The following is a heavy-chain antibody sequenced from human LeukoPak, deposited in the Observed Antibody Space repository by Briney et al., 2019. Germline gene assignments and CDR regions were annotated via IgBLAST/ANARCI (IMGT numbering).Heavy chain of an antibody. D-gene: IGHD2-21*02. CDR1: GGSISSGSYY. V-gene: IGHV4-61*02. CDR2: IYTSGST. J-gene: IGHJ6*02. Sequence: SETLSLTCTVSGGSISSGSYYRSWIRRPAGKGLEWIGRIYTSGSTNYNPSLKSRVTISVDKSKNQFSLKLSSVTAADTAVYYCARTVGAVAAIPVYGMDVWGQGTTVTVSS. CDR3: ARTVGAVAAIPVYGMDV.